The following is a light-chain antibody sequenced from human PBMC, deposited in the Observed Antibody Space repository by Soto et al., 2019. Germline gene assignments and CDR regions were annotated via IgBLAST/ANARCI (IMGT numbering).Light chain of an antibody. CDR1: QSVTSY. J-gene: IGKJ1*01. V-gene: IGKV3-11*01. CDR3: QQRSNWPWT. CDR2: DVS. Sequence: GERATLSCRASQSVTSYLAWYQQKAGQAPRLLIYDVSNRATGIPARFSGRGSGTDFTLTISFLEPEDLAIYYCQQRSNWPWTFGQGTKVDIK.